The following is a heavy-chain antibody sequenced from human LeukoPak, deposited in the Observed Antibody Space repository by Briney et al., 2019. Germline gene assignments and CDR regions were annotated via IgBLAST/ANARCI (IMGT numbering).Heavy chain of an antibody. CDR2: IYSGGST. Sequence: PGGSLRLSCAASGFTVSSNYMSWVRQAPGKGLEWVSDIYSGGSTYYADSVKGRFTISRDNSKNTLYLQMNSLRAEDTAVYYCAKDQYCTSTSCYVGYWGQGTLVTVSS. V-gene: IGHV3-66*01. CDR1: GFTVSSNY. J-gene: IGHJ4*02. D-gene: IGHD2-2*01. CDR3: AKDQYCTSTSCYVGY.